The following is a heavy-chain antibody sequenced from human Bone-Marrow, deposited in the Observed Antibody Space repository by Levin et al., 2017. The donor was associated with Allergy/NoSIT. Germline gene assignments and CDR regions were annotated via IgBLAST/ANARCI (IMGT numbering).Heavy chain of an antibody. V-gene: IGHV1-69*13. CDR3: ARDVRIAAAHAPHETGNWFDP. D-gene: IGHD6-13*01. CDR1: GGTFSSYA. Sequence: SVKVSCKASGGTFSSYAISWVRQAPGQGLEWMGGIIPIFGTANYAQKFQGRVTITADESTSTAYMELSSLRSEDTAVYYCARDVRIAAAHAPHETGNWFDPWGQGTLVTVSS. J-gene: IGHJ5*02. CDR2: IIPIFGTA.